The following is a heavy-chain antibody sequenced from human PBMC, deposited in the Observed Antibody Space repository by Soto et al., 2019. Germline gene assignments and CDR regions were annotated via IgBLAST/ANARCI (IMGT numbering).Heavy chain of an antibody. CDR2: IWYDGSNK. CDR3: ARVSGIAAAGMARYYYYGMDV. Sequence: PGGSLRLSCAASGFTFSSYGMHWVRQAPGKGLEWVAVIWYDGSNKYYADSVKGRFTISRDNSKNTLYLQMNSLRAEDTAVYYCARVSGIAAAGMARYYYYGMDVWGQGTTVTVSS. J-gene: IGHJ6*02. V-gene: IGHV3-33*01. CDR1: GFTFSSYG. D-gene: IGHD6-13*01.